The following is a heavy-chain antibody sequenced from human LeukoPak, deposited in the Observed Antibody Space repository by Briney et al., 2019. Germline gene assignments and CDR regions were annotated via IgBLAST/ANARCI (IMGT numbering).Heavy chain of an antibody. J-gene: IGHJ5*02. Sequence: PGGSLRLSCAASGFTFSSYAMTWVRQPPGKGLEWVSAISGSGGSTHYADSVKGRFTISRDNSKNTLYLQMNSLRAEHTAVYYCAKGAPYSSSLSNWFDPWGQGTLVTVSS. D-gene: IGHD6-6*01. V-gene: IGHV3-23*01. CDR2: ISGSGGST. CDR1: GFTFSSYA. CDR3: AKGAPYSSSLSNWFDP.